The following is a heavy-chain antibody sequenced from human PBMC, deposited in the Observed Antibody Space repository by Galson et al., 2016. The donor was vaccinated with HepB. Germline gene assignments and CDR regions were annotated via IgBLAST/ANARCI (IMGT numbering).Heavy chain of an antibody. V-gene: IGHV3-9*01. CDR3: ARASLIGEIFDS. CDR1: DHTFEDYA. CDR2: ISWDSGNI. D-gene: IGHD3-16*01. Sequence: SLRLSCATSDHTFEDYAMHWVRQVPGKGLEWVSGISWDSGNIGYGDSVKGRFVISRDNADKSLYLQMSGLRTEDTAVYFCARASLIGEIFDSWGRGTLVTVS. J-gene: IGHJ4*02.